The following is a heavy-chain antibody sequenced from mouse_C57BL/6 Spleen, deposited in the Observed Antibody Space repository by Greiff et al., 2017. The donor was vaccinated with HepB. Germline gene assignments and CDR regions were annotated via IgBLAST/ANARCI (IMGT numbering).Heavy chain of an antibody. CDR1: GYSITSGYD. Sequence: VQLKESGPGMVKPSQSLSLTCTVTGYSITSGYDWHWIRHFPGNKLEWMGYISYSGSTNYNPSLKSRISITHDTSKNHFFLKLNSVTTEDTATYYCARATVVEDAMDYWGQGTSVTVSS. V-gene: IGHV3-1*01. CDR3: ARATVVEDAMDY. CDR2: ISYSGST. J-gene: IGHJ4*01. D-gene: IGHD1-1*01.